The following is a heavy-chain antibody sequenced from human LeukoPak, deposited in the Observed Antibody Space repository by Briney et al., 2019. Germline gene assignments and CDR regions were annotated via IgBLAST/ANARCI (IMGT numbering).Heavy chain of an antibody. J-gene: IGHJ5*02. Sequence: VSGPALVKPTQTLTLTCTFSGFSLSTSGMCVSWIRQPPGKALEWLALIYWDDDKRYSPSLKSRLTITKDTSKNQVVLTMTNMDPVDTATYYCAHSVCPYFYLTAVPCDTGWFDPWGQGTLVTVSS. V-gene: IGHV2-5*08. CDR1: GFSLSTSGMC. D-gene: IGHD3-9*01. CDR2: IYWDDDK. CDR3: AHSVCPYFYLTAVPCDTGWFDP.